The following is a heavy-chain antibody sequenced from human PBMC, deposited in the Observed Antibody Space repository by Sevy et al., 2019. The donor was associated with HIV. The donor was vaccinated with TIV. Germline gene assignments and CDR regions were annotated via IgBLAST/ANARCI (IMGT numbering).Heavy chain of an antibody. CDR1: GGSISSYY. D-gene: IGHD2-15*01. CDR2: IYFSGST. J-gene: IGHJ4*02. V-gene: IGHV4-4*07. Sequence: SETLSLTCTVSGGSISSYYWSWIRQPAGKGLEWIGRIYFSGSTNYNPSLQSRVIMSVDTSKNQFSLKLSSVTAADSAVYYCARGGGSHFDYWGQGTLVTVSS. CDR3: ARGGGSHFDY.